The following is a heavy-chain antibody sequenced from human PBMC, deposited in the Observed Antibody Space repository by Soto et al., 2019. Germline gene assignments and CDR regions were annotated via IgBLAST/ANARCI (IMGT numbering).Heavy chain of an antibody. CDR1: GGSFSGYY. V-gene: IGHV4-34*01. Sequence: SETLSLTXAVYGGSFSGYYWSWIRQPPGKGLEWIGEINHSGSTNYNPSLKSRVTISVDTSKNQFSLKLSSVTAADTAVYYCARGFYYFWSGYCFDYWGQGTLVTVSS. CDR3: ARGFYYFWSGYCFDY. D-gene: IGHD3-3*01. CDR2: INHSGST. J-gene: IGHJ4*02.